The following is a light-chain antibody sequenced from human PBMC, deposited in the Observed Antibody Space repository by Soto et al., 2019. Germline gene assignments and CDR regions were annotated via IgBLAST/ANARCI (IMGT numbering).Light chain of an antibody. CDR1: SSDVGGYNL. J-gene: IGLJ1*01. CDR2: DVN. V-gene: IGLV2-14*01. CDR3: SSYKSSSTLPYV. Sequence: QSALTQPASVSGSPGQSITISCTGTSSDVGGYNLVSWYQQYPDKAPKPMIFDVNTRPSGVSNRFSGSKSGNTASLTISGLQAEDEAEYYCSSYKSSSTLPYVFGTGTKLTVL.